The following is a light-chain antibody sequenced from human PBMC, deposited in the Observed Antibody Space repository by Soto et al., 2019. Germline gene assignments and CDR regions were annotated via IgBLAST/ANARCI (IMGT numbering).Light chain of an antibody. CDR2: GAS. CDR3: HQYNNWPPWT. CDR1: QSVSSN. V-gene: IGKV3-15*01. J-gene: IGKJ1*01. Sequence: EIVRTQAPATLYVSPGERATLSCRASQSVSSNLAWYQQKPGQAPRLLSYGASTRATGIPARFSGSGSGTEFTLTISSLKSEDFAVYYCHQYNNWPPWTFGHVTKVEIQ.